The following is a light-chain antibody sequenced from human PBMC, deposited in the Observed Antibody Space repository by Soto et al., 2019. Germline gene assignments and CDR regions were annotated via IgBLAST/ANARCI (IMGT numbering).Light chain of an antibody. V-gene: IGKV3-20*01. CDR1: QSVSSSY. CDR2: GAS. CDR3: QQYGSSPPLYT. J-gene: IGKJ2*01. Sequence: EIVLTQSPGTLSLSPGERATLSCRASQSVSSSYLAWYQQKPGQAPRLLIYGASSRATGIPDSFSGSGSGTGFSLTSSRLEPEEFAAYYCQQYGSSPPLYTFGQGTKLEIK.